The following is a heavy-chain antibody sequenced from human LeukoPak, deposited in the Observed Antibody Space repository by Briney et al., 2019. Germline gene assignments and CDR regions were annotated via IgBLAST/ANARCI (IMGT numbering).Heavy chain of an antibody. V-gene: IGHV4-59*01. CDR1: GGSISSYY. CDR2: IYYSGST. D-gene: IGHD6-19*01. Sequence: SETLSLTCTVSGGSISSYYWSWIRQPPGKGLEWIGYIYYSGSTNYNPSLKSRVTISVDTPKNQFSLKLSSVTAADTAVYYCARVPAVAGLAPPDYWGQGTLVTVSS. CDR3: ARVPAVAGLAPPDY. J-gene: IGHJ4*02.